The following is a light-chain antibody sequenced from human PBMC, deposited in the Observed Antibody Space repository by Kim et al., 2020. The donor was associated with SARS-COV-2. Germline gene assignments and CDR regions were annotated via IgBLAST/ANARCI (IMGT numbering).Light chain of an antibody. CDR2: DVS. CDR3: SSYTSISAPVI. CDR1: SSDVGAYNY. J-gene: IGLJ2*01. Sequence: QSALTQPASVSGSPGQSITIPCTGTSSDVGAYNYVPWYQHHPGKAPNLMIYDVSKRPSGVSNRFSGSKSGNTASLTISGLQAEDEADYYCSSYTSISAPVIFGGGTKLTVL. V-gene: IGLV2-14*03.